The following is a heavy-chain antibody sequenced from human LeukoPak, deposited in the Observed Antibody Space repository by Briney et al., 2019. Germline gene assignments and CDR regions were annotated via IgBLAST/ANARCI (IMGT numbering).Heavy chain of an antibody. CDR3: AKGNSASGNYRPFDY. V-gene: IGHV3-23*01. D-gene: IGHD3-10*01. CDR1: ESTFSSYT. J-gene: IGHJ4*02. CDR2: ISGGGT. Sequence: GGSLRLSCAASESTFSSYTMSWVRQAPEKGLEWVSAISGGGTSYADSVKGRFTISRENSKNTLYLQMNSLRAEDTALYYCAKGNSASGNYRPFDYWGQGTLVIVSS.